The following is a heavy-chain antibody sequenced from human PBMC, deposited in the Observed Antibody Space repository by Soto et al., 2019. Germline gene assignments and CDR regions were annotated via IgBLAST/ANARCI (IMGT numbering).Heavy chain of an antibody. CDR2: TGGGGDAA. CDR3: ARKILGSTSRPNYWYFDV. V-gene: IGHV3-23*01. D-gene: IGHD3-16*01. CDR1: GLPFINYA. J-gene: IGHJ2*01. Sequence: EVQLLESGGGLVQPGGSLRLSCAGSGLPFINYAINWSRKVQGKGLDWVSSTGGGGDAAFFPDSLRGRFTISRDNSKNTVTLQMNSLGVDDTAVYYCARKILGSTSRPNYWYFDVWGRGTLVTVSS.